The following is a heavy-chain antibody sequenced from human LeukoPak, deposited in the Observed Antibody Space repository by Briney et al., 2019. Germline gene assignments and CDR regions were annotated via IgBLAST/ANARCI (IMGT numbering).Heavy chain of an antibody. CDR3: ARDVRYASGWSTPES. CDR2: IYSSGSA. J-gene: IGHJ5*02. V-gene: IGHV4-4*07. CDR1: GGSISDHY. Sequence: SETPSLTCTVSGGSISDHYWSWIRQPSGKGLEWIGRIYSSGSANYSPSLKSRVSMSVDTSNNYFSLNLTSVTAADTALYFCARDVRYASGWSTPESWGQGILVTVSS. D-gene: IGHD6-19*01.